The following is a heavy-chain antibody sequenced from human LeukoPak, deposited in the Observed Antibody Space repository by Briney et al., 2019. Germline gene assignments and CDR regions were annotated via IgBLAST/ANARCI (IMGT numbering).Heavy chain of an antibody. CDR2: ISSSGSTI. J-gene: IGHJ4*02. V-gene: IGHV3-11*01. CDR1: GFTFSDYY. Sequence: AGSLRLTCAASGFTFSDYYMSWIRQAPGKGLEWVSYISSSGSTIYYADSVKGRFTISRDNAKNSLYLQMNSLRAEDTAVYYYARDLSTVTTWGFGYWGQGTLATVSS. CDR3: ARDLSTVTTWGFGY. D-gene: IGHD4-17*01.